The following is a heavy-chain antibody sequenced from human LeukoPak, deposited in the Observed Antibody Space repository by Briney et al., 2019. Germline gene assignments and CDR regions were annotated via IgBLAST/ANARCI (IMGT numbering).Heavy chain of an antibody. V-gene: IGHV3-53*01. J-gene: IGHJ4*02. CDR2: IYSGGST. D-gene: IGHD4-11*01. CDR3: ARDRGRLDDYSLDY. Sequence: GGSLRLSCAASGFTVSSNYMSWVRQAPGKGLEWVSVIYSGGSTYYADSVKGRFTISRDNSKNTLYLQMNSLRAEDTAVYYCARDRGRLDDYSLDYWGQGTLVTVSS. CDR1: GFTVSSNY.